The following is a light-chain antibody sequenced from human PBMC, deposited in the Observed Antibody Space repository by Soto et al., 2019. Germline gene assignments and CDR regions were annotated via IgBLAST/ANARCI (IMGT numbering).Light chain of an antibody. V-gene: IGKV3-11*01. J-gene: IGKJ1*01. CDR2: DAS. CDR3: QQRSNWPKT. Sequence: EIVLTQSPATLSLSPGERATLSCRASQSVSSYLAWYQQKPGQAPRLLIYDASNRATGIPARFSGSGSGTDFTLTLSSLEPEDFEVYYCQQRSNWPKTFGQGTKVEIK. CDR1: QSVSSY.